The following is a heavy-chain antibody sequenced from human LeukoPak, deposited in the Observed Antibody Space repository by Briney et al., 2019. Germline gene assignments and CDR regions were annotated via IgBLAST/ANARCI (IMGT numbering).Heavy chain of an antibody. CDR1: GFTFSSYW. V-gene: IGHV3-74*01. CDR3: TKGSSSDLWGHCDC. J-gene: IGHJ4*02. CDR2: INSDGSST. Sequence: GGSLRLSCAASGFTFSSYWMHWVRRAPGKGLVWVSHINSDGSSTSYADSVKGRFTISRDKSKNTPYLQMNSLRAEDSAMYYCTKGSSSDLWGHCDCWGQGTLVTVSS. D-gene: IGHD6-6*01.